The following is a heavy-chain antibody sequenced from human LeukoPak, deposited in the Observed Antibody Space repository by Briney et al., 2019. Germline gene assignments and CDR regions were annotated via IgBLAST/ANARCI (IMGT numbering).Heavy chain of an antibody. CDR3: AREEDDYGSGSYSAY. J-gene: IGHJ4*02. Sequence: SETLSLTCTVSGGSISSYYWSWIRQPPGKGLEWIGSIYYRGSAYYKSSLKSRLTISVDTSKNQFSLKLTSVTAADTALYFCAREEDDYGSGSYSAYWGQGILVTVSS. CDR1: GGSISSYY. D-gene: IGHD3-10*01. CDR2: IYYRGSA. V-gene: IGHV4-59*12.